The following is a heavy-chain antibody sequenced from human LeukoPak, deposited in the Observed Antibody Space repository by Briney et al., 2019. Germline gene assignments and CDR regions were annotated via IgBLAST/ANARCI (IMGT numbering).Heavy chain of an antibody. CDR3: ARDPYSGSYWNYYYYYMDV. CDR2: ITSSSTYM. J-gene: IGHJ6*03. V-gene: IGHV3-21*01. Sequence: PGGSLRLSCAASGFTFNSYNMNWVRQAPGKGLEWVSSITSSSTYMYYADSVKGRFTISRDNAGNSLYLQMNSLRAEDTAVYYCARDPYSGSYWNYYYYYMDVWGKGTTVTISS. D-gene: IGHD1-26*01. CDR1: GFTFNSYN.